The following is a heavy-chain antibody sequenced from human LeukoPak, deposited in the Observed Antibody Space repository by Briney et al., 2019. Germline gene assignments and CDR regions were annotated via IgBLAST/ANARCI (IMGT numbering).Heavy chain of an antibody. CDR3: ARGKRSYGRKTDAFDI. CDR2: IYYSGST. CDR1: GGSISSYY. V-gene: IGHV4-59*01. J-gene: IGHJ3*02. Sequence: SETLSLTCTVSGGSISSYYWSWIRQPPGKGLEWIGYIYYSGSTNYSPSPKSRVTISVDTSKNQFSLKLSSVTAADTAVYYCARGKRSYGRKTDAFDIWGQGTMVTVSS. D-gene: IGHD5-18*01.